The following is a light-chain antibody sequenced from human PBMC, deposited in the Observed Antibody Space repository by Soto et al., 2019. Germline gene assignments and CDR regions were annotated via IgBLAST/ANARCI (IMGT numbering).Light chain of an antibody. CDR1: QSVSSY. V-gene: IGKV3-20*01. CDR3: QQYNTSPFT. J-gene: IGKJ2*01. CDR2: GAS. Sequence: EIVLTQSPGTLSLSPGERATLSCRASQSVSSYLAWYQENPGQAPRLLIYGASSRATGIPDRFSGSGSGTDFTLTSSRLEPEDFALYYCQQYNTSPFTFGQGTKLEIK.